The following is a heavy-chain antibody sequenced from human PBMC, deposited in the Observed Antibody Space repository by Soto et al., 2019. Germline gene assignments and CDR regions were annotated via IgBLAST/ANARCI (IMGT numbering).Heavy chain of an antibody. CDR2: IYYSGST. V-gene: IGHV4-59*08. D-gene: IGHD2-15*01. CDR3: ARHDGSSTPVLG. Sequence: TSETLSLTCTVSGGSISSYYWSWIRQPPGKGLEWIGYIYYSGSTNYNPSLKSRVTISVDTSKNQFSLKLSSVTAADTAVYYCARHDGSSTPVLGWGQGTLVTVSS. CDR1: GGSISSYY. J-gene: IGHJ4*02.